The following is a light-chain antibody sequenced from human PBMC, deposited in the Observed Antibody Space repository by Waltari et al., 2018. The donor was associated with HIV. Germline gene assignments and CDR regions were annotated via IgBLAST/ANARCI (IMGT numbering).Light chain of an antibody. CDR3: SSFASQGSPM. Sequence: QSALTQPPSASGSLGQSVTISCTGSSSDVGRYDYVSWYQQHPGKAPKLLIFEVNKRPSGISSRFVGSKSGVTAALTISGLQAEDEAVYFCSSFASQGSPMFGGGTKLTVL. CDR1: SSDVGRYDY. J-gene: IGLJ3*02. V-gene: IGLV2-8*01. CDR2: EVN.